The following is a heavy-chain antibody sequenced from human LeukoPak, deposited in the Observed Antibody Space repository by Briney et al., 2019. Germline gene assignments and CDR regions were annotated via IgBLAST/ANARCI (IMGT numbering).Heavy chain of an antibody. CDR3: AGESRGWYFDL. CDR2: INPSGGST. V-gene: IGHV1-46*01. J-gene: IGHJ2*01. D-gene: IGHD3-10*01. CDR1: GYTFTSYY. Sequence: ASVKVSCKASGYTFTSYYMHWVRQAPGQGLEWMGIINPSGGSTSYAQKFQGRVTMTRDTSTSTVYMELSSLRSEDTAVYYCAGESRGWYFDLWGRGTLVTVSS.